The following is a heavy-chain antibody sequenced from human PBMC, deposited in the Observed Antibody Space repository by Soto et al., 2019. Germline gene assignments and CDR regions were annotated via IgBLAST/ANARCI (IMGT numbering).Heavy chain of an antibody. CDR2: IYYSGST. J-gene: IGHJ4*02. CDR3: ARSPGLGYCSGGSCYR. CDR1: GGSISSGDYY. V-gene: IGHV4-30-4*01. D-gene: IGHD2-15*01. Sequence: SETLSLTCTVSGGSISSGDYYWSGIRQPPGKGLEWIGYIYYSGSTYYNPSLKSRVTISVDTSKNQFSLKLSSVTAADTAVYYCARSPGLGYCSGGSCYRWGQGTLVTVSS.